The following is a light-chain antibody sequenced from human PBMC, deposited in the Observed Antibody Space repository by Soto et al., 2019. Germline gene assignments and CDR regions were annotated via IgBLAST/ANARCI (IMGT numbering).Light chain of an antibody. J-gene: IGLJ2*01. V-gene: IGLV2-14*01. CDR3: SSYTSSSTLVV. CDR2: DVS. CDR1: SSDVGDYNY. Sequence: QSALTQAASVSGSPGQSITISCTGTSSDVGDYNYVSWYQQDPGKAPKLMIYDVSNRPSGVSNRFSGSKSGNTASLTISGLQAEDEADYYCSSYTSSSTLVVFGGGTKVTVL.